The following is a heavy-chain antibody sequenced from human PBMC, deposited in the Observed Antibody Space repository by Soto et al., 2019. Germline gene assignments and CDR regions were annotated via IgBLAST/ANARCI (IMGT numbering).Heavy chain of an antibody. V-gene: IGHV1-2*02. CDR2: IDPKSGGT. Sequence: QLVQSGAEVKKPGASVRVSCKTSGPTFIAYYIHWVRQAPGQGFEWMGWIDPKSGGTTYEQKFLGRVTMTRDTSINTAYMDLNRLTSGDTAVYYCARVSVDVPEWGQGTLITVSS. D-gene: IGHD5-12*01. CDR3: ARVSVDVPE. CDR1: GPTFIAYY. J-gene: IGHJ4*02.